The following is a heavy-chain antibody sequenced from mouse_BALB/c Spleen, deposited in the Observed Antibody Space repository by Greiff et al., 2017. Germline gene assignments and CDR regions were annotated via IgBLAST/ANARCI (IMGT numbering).Heavy chain of an antibody. Sequence: VQLQQSGPELEKPGASVKISCKASGYSFTGYNMNWVKQSNGKSLEWIGYIDPFNGGTSYNQKFKGKATLTVDKSSSTAYMHLSSLTSEDSAVYYCARTGSSYYAMDYWGQGTSVTVSS. V-gene: IGHV1S135*01. CDR3: ARTGSSYYAMDY. D-gene: IGHD1-1*01. J-gene: IGHJ4*01. CDR1: GYSFTGYN. CDR2: IDPFNGGT.